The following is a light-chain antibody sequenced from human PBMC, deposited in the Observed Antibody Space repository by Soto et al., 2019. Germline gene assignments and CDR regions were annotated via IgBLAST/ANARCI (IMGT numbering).Light chain of an antibody. J-gene: IGKJ1*01. V-gene: IGKV3-15*01. CDR1: QSVSTN. Sequence: EIVMTQSPATISVPPEEIATLSCRASQSVSTNLAWYLQKPGQAPRLLIYGASTRATGIPARFSGSGSGTEFTLTISSLQSEWFAVYYWQQYNNWPTFGQGTTCEIK. CDR2: GAS. CDR3: QQYNNWPT.